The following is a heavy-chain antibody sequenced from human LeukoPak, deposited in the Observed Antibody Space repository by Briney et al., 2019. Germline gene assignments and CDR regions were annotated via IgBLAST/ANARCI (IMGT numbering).Heavy chain of an antibody. CDR3: ARRRDAYTVDY. CDR2: INHSGST. J-gene: IGHJ4*02. D-gene: IGHD5-24*01. Sequence: PGGSLRLSCAASGFTFSSYSMNWVRQLPGKGLEWIGEINHSGSTNYNPSLKSRVTISVDTSKNQFSLKLSSVTAADTAVYYCARRRDAYTVDYWGQGTLVTVSS. CDR1: GFTFSSYS. V-gene: IGHV4-34*01.